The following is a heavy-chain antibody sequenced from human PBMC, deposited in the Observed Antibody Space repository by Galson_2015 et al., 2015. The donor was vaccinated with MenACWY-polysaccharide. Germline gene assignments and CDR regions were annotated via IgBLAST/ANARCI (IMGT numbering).Heavy chain of an antibody. J-gene: IGHJ4*02. D-gene: IGHD1-26*01. V-gene: IGHV4-38-2*01. CDR3: ARVEKYSGSFYILY. Sequence: QVHLQESGPGLVKPSETLSLTCAVSDYSIRSGYFWGWIRQPPGKGLEWIASIFHSGTTYYNPSLKSRVTISVDTSKNQFSLKLSSVTAADTAVYYCARVEKYSGSFYILYWGQGTLVTVSS. CDR2: IFHSGTT. CDR1: DYSIRSGYF.